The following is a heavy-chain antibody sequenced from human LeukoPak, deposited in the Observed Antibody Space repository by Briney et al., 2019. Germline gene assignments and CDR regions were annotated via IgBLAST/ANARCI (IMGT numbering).Heavy chain of an antibody. J-gene: IGHJ4*02. Sequence: GSLRLSCAASGFTFSSYEMNWVRQATGKGLEWVSYISSSGSTIYYADSVKGRFTISRDNAKNSLYLQMNSLRVEDTAVYYCAGMRYDTLTGYHYYFDYWGQGTLVTVSS. V-gene: IGHV3-48*03. CDR2: ISSSGSTI. CDR3: AGMRYDTLTGYHYYFDY. CDR1: GFTFSSYE. D-gene: IGHD3-9*01.